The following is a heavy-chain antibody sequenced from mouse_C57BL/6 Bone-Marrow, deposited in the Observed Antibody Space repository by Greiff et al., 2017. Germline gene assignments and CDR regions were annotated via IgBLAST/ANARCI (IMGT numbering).Heavy chain of an antibody. CDR1: GFTFSDFY. D-gene: IGHD2-2*01. CDR3: ARASYYGYLFDY. Sequence: EVKLVESGGGLVQSGRSLRLSCATSGFTFSDFYMEWVRQAPGKGLEWIAASRNKANDYTTEYSASVKGRFIVSRDTSQSILYLQMNALRAEDTAIYYCARASYYGYLFDYWGQGTTLTVSS. CDR2: SRNKANDYTT. V-gene: IGHV7-1*01. J-gene: IGHJ2*01.